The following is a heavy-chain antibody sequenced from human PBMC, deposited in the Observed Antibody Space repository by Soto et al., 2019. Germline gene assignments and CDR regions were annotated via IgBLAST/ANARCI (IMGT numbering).Heavy chain of an antibody. CDR3: ARTVSSSWYGGNAEYFQH. CDR2: ISSNGGST. D-gene: IGHD6-13*01. V-gene: IGHV3-64*01. CDR1: GFTFSSYA. J-gene: IGHJ1*01. Sequence: EVQLVESGGGLVQPGGSLRLSCAASGFTFSSYAMHWVRQAPGKGLEYVSAISSNGGSTYYANSVKGRFTISRDNSKNTLYLQMGSLRAEDMAVYYCARTVSSSWYGGNAEYFQHWGQGTLVTVSS.